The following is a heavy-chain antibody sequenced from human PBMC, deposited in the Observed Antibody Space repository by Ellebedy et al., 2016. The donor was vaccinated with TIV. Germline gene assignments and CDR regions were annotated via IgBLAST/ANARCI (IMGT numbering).Heavy chain of an antibody. D-gene: IGHD2-21*02. Sequence: PGGSLRLSCVASGFTFSLYEMNWVRQAPGKGLEWVSSISSSSSYIYYADSVTGRFTISRDNAKNSLYLQMNRLRAEDTAVYYCARDHLGTAIPYDYWGQGTLVTVSS. J-gene: IGHJ4*02. CDR1: GFTFSLYE. V-gene: IGHV3-21*01. CDR2: ISSSSSYI. CDR3: ARDHLGTAIPYDY.